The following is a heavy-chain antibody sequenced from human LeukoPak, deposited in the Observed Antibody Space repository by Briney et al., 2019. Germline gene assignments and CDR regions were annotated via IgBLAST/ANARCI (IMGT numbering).Heavy chain of an antibody. CDR2: INHSGST. CDR1: GGSFSGYY. D-gene: IGHD2-2*01. V-gene: IGHV4-34*01. Sequence: SETLSLTCAVYGGSFSGYYWSWIRQPAWKRLEWIGEINHSGSTNYNPSLKSRVTISVDTSKNQFSLKLSSVTAADTAVYYCARLGGYCSSTSCYAYRVDPWGQGTLVTVSS. J-gene: IGHJ5*02. CDR3: ARLGGYCSSTSCYAYRVDP.